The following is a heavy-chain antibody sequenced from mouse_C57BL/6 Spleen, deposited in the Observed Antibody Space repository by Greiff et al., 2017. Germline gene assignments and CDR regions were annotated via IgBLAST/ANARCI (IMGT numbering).Heavy chain of an antibody. CDR3: TRWGFYF. J-gene: IGHJ2*01. V-gene: IGHV1-15*01. Sequence: QVQLQQSGAELVRPGASVTLSCKASGYTFTDYEMHWVKQTPVNGLECIGAIDPEPGGTAYNQKFKGKAILTADKSSSTAYMELRSLTSEDSAVYYCTRWGFYFGGQGTTLTVSS. D-gene: IGHD2-1*01. CDR1: GYTFTDYE. CDR2: IDPEPGGT.